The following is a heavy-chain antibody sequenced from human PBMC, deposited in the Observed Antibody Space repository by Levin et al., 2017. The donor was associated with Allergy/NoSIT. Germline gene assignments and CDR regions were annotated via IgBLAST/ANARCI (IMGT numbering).Heavy chain of an antibody. Sequence: GESPKISCAASGFTFSDYYMSWIRQAPGKGLEWVSYISSSSSYTNYADSVKGRFTISRDNAKNSLYLQMNSLRAEDTAVYYCARQYSGYDLGLLNYWGQGTLVIVSS. CDR3: ARQYSGYDLGLLNY. J-gene: IGHJ4*02. CDR1: GFTFSDYY. CDR2: ISSSSSYT. D-gene: IGHD5-12*01. V-gene: IGHV3-11*03.